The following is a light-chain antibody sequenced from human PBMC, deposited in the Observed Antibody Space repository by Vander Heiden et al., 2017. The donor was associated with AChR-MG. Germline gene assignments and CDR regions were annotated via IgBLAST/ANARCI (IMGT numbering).Light chain of an antibody. V-gene: IGKV1-12*01. Sequence: DIQLTQYPSSVSPSVGDRVTITCRASQGISSWLAWYQQQPARAAKLLIYAASSLQTGVPSNFCGSGAATDFTLTISSLHPAEFATYYCRQANSIPRTFGQGTKVEIK. CDR2: AAS. CDR1: QGISSW. CDR3: RQANSIPRT. J-gene: IGKJ1*01.